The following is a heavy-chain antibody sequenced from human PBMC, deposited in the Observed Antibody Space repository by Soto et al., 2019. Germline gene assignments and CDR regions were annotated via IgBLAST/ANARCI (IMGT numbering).Heavy chain of an antibody. D-gene: IGHD3-3*01. Sequence: QVQLVESGGVVVQPGRSLRLSCEASGFSFSTYAMYWVRQAPGKGLEWVAVISDDGRNKYYGDSVKGRFTISRDNSKNTRYLQMISLRAEDTAVYYCGRALREEGFLKWLLPADYWGQGTLVTVSS. CDR3: GRALREEGFLKWLLPADY. V-gene: IGHV3-30*04. CDR2: ISDDGRNK. CDR1: GFSFSTYA. J-gene: IGHJ4*02.